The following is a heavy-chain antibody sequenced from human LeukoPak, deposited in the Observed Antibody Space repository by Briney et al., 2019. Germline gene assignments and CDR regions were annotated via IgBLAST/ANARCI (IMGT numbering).Heavy chain of an antibody. CDR2: IYYSGTT. J-gene: IGHJ3*02. Sequence: SETLSLTCTVSGGSISSGDFYWSWIRQHPGKGLEWIGYIYYSGTTYCNPSLKSRVTISVDTSKNQFSLKLTSVTAADTAVYYCARGGIVVVPAAMSDDAFDIWGQGTMVTVSS. D-gene: IGHD2-2*01. CDR1: GGSISSGDFY. V-gene: IGHV4-31*03. CDR3: ARGGIVVVPAAMSDDAFDI.